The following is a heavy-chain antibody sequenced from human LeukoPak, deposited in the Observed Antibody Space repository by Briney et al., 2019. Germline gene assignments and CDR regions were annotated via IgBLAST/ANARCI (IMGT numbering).Heavy chain of an antibody. CDR2: IYHTGIT. CDR3: ARQYSGLFDP. D-gene: IGHD5-12*01. V-gene: IGHV4-61*01. CDR1: GGSISSGSYY. J-gene: IGHJ5*02. Sequence: SETLSLTCTVSGGSISSGSYYWSWIRQPPGKGLEWMGYIYHTGITKYNPSLKSRVTISVDTSKNQLSLHLSSVTAADTAVYSCARQYSGLFDPWGQGTLVTVSS.